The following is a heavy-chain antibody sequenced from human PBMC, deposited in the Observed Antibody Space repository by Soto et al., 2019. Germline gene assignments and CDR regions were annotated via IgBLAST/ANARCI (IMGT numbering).Heavy chain of an antibody. Sequence: QVQLVQSGAEVKKPGSSVKVSCKASGGTFSSYAISWVRQAPGQGLEWMGGIIPIFGTANYAQKFQGRVTITADESTSTAYMELISLRPEDTAVYYCARDRITMVRGVTGYFDYWGQGTLVTVSS. CDR2: IIPIFGTA. CDR1: GGTFSSYA. V-gene: IGHV1-69*12. D-gene: IGHD3-10*01. J-gene: IGHJ4*02. CDR3: ARDRITMVRGVTGYFDY.